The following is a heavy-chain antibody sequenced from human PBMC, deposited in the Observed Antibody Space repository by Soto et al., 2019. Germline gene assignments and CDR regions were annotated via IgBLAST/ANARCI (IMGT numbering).Heavy chain of an antibody. CDR1: GFTFSSYA. CDR2: ISGSGGST. J-gene: IGHJ6*02. Sequence: HPGGSLRLSCASSGFTFSSYAMSWVRQAPGKGLEWVSAISGSGGSTYYADSVKGRFTISRDNSKNTLYLQMNSLRAEDTAVYYCAKELDGYKVYYGMDVWGQGTTVTVSS. V-gene: IGHV3-23*01. D-gene: IGHD5-12*01. CDR3: AKELDGYKVYYGMDV.